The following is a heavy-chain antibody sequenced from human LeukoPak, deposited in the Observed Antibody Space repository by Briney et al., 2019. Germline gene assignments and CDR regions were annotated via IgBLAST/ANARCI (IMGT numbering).Heavy chain of an antibody. CDR2: IYHSGST. D-gene: IGHD3-22*01. CDR3: ATTHSVGYYDSSGYYED. Sequence: SETLSLTCAVSGGSISSGGYSWSWIRQPPGKGLEWIGYIYHSGSTNYNPSLKSRVTISVDTSKNQFSLKLSSVTAADTAVYYCATTHSVGYYDSSGYYEDWGQGTLVTVSS. CDR1: GGSISSGGYS. V-gene: IGHV4-30-2*01. J-gene: IGHJ4*02.